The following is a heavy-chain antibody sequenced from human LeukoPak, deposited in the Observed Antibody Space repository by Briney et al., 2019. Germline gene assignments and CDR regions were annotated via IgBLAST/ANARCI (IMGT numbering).Heavy chain of an antibody. CDR3: ARAPSGCGGTGQSDH. D-gene: IGHD2-15*01. CDR1: GGSISNYL. J-gene: IGHJ4*02. Sequence: SETLSLTCTVSGGSISNYLRRWIRQPAPKELTGIGRVHHNGDTNHNPSLHRRASMPFETSRNKSSLTLASVTAADTPVDNCARAPSGCGGTGQSDHWGRGTLVTVSS. V-gene: IGHV4-4*07. CDR2: VHHNGDT.